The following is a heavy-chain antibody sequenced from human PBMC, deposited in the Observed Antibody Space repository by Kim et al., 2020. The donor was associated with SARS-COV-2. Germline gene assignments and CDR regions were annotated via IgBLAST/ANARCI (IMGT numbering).Heavy chain of an antibody. Sequence: GGSLRLSCAASGFTFSDYYMSWIRQAPGKGLEWVSYISSSSSYTNYADSVKGRFTISRDNAKNSLYLQMNSLRAEDTAVYYCARDVGITIFGVPNYFDYWGQGTLVTVSS. V-gene: IGHV3-11*05. CDR1: GFTFSDYY. CDR3: ARDVGITIFGVPNYFDY. D-gene: IGHD3-3*01. CDR2: ISSSSSYT. J-gene: IGHJ4*02.